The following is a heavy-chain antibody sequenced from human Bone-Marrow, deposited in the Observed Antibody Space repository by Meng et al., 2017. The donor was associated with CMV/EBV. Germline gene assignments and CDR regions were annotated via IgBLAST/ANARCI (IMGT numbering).Heavy chain of an antibody. CDR1: GYTFTSYD. CDR2: MNPNSGNT. J-gene: IGHJ4*02. D-gene: IGHD3-22*01. Sequence: ASVKVSCKASGYTFTSYDISWVRQATGQGLEWMGWMNPNSGNTGYAQKLQGRVTMTRNTSISTAYMELSSLRSEDTAVYYCARASMIVVVLDFDYWGQGTLVTVSS. CDR3: ARASMIVVVLDFDY. V-gene: IGHV1-8*01.